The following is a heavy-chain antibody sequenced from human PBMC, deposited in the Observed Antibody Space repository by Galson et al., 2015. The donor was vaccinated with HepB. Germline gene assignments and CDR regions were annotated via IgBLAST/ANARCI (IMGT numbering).Heavy chain of an antibody. CDR3: ARDMYSGYYYGMDV. CDR2: ISYDGSNK. CDR1: GFTFSSYA. V-gene: IGHV3-30*04. D-gene: IGHD1-26*01. J-gene: IGHJ6*02. Sequence: SLRLSCAASGFTFSSYAMHWVRQAPGKGLEWVAVISYDGSNKYYADSVKGRFTISRDNSKNTLYLQMNSLRAEDTAVYYCARDMYSGYYYGMDVWGQGTTVTVSS.